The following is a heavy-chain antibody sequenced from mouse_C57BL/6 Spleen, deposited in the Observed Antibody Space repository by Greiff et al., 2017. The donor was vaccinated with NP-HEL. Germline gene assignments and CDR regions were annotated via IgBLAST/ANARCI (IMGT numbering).Heavy chain of an antibody. CDR3: ARSDAYYDGSSYAMDY. CDR1: GFTFTDYY. V-gene: IGHV7-3*01. Sequence: EVNLVESGGGLVQPGGSLSLSCAASGFTFTDYYMSWVRQPPGKALEWLGFIRNKANGYTTEYSASVKGRFTISRDNSQSILYLQMNALRAEDSATYYCARSDAYYDGSSYAMDYWGQGTSVTVSA. J-gene: IGHJ4*01. D-gene: IGHD1-1*01. CDR2: IRNKANGYTT.